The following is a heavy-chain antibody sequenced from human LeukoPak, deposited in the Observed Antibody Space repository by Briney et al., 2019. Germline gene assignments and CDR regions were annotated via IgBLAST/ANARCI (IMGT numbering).Heavy chain of an antibody. D-gene: IGHD3-22*01. CDR2: ISYDGSYK. CDR3: ARMDYDSSGYFDY. J-gene: IGHJ4*02. Sequence: GGSLRLSCAASGFTFSSFAMHWVRQAPGKGLEWVAVISYDGSYKDYADSVKGRFTISRDNSKNTLYLQMNSLRAEDTAVYYCARMDYDSSGYFDYWGQGTLVTVSS. V-gene: IGHV3-30*04. CDR1: GFTFSSFA.